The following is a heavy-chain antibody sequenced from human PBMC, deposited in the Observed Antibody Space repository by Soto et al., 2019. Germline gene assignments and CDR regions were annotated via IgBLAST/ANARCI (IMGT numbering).Heavy chain of an antibody. J-gene: IGHJ6*02. V-gene: IGHV3-21*01. Sequence: EVQLVESGGGLVKPGGSLRLSCAASGFTFSSYSMNWVRQAPGKGLEWVSSISSSSSYIYYADSVKGRFTISRDNAKNSLYLQMNSLRAEDTAVYYCARDQQAAAGTRGMDVWGQGTTVTVSS. D-gene: IGHD6-13*01. CDR2: ISSSSSYI. CDR1: GFTFSSYS. CDR3: ARDQQAAAGTRGMDV.